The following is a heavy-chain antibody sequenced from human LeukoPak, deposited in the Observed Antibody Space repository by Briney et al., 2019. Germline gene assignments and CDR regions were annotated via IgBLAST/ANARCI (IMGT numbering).Heavy chain of an antibody. CDR3: ARAPPFDP. CDR1: GGSFSGYY. Sequence: SETLSLTCAVYGGSFSGYYWSWVRQPPGKGLEWIGEINHSGSTNYNPSLKSRVTISVDTSKNRFSLKLSSVTAADTAVYYCARAPPFDPWGQGTLVTVSS. V-gene: IGHV4-34*01. CDR2: INHSGST. J-gene: IGHJ5*02.